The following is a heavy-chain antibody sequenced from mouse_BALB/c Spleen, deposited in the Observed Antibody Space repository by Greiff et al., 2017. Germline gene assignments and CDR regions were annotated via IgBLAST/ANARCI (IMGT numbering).Heavy chain of an antibody. Sequence: VQLQQSGPELVKPGASVKVSCKASGYAFTSYNMYWVKQSHGKSLEWIGYIDPYNGGTSYNQKFKGKATLTVDKSSSTAYMHLNSLTSEDSAVYYSARSNYGNYERFAYWGQGTLVTVSA. J-gene: IGHJ3*01. D-gene: IGHD2-1*01. CDR1: GYAFTSYN. CDR2: IDPYNGGT. CDR3: ARSNYGNYERFAY. V-gene: IGHV1S135*01.